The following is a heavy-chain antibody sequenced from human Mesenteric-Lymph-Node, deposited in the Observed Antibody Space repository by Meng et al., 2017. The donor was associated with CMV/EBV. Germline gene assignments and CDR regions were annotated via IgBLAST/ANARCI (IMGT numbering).Heavy chain of an antibody. V-gene: IGHV1-69*05. CDR1: GGTFSSYA. CDR2: IIPIFGTA. D-gene: IGHD6-19*01. J-gene: IGHJ4*02. Sequence: SVKVSCKASGGTFSSYAINWVRQAPGQGLEWMGGIIPIFGTANYAQKFQGRVTITTDESTSTAYMELSSLRSEDTAVYYCARAGDSGTYYQACDSWGQGTLVTVSS. CDR3: ARAGDSGTYYQACDS.